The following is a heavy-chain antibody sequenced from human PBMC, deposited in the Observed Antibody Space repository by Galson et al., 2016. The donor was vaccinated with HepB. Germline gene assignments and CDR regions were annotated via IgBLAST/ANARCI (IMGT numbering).Heavy chain of an antibody. D-gene: IGHD3-3*01. CDR1: GFSLSTSGVG. J-gene: IGHJ4*02. V-gene: IGHV2-5*01. CDR3: AHPPVRDYDFWGGFYSGGDYFDY. Sequence: LVKPTQTLTLTCTFSGFSLSTSGVGVGWIRQPPGKALEWLAVIYWNDDKHYSPSLMNRLTIAKDTSKSQVVLTMTNMDPVDTATYYCAHPPVRDYDFWGGFYSGGDYFDYWGQGTLVTVSS. CDR2: IYWNDDK.